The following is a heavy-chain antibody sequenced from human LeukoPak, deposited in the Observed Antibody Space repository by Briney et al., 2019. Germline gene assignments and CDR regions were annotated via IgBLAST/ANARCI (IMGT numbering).Heavy chain of an antibody. V-gene: IGHV3-7*01. CDR1: GFSFKNPW. CDR3: AGDEGWTFDI. CDR2: IKQDGSVI. Sequence: GSLRLSCAAFGFSFKNPWMSWFRQAPGEGVEWVALIKQDGSVIHYVDSVKGRFTISRDNAKNSLSLQMNSLRADDTAVYYCAGDEGWTFDIWGQGTKVTVSS. J-gene: IGHJ3*02. D-gene: IGHD5-24*01.